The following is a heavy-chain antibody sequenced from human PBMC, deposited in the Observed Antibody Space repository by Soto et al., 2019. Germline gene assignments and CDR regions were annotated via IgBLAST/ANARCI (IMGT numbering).Heavy chain of an antibody. CDR3: AKEAGDH. V-gene: IGHV1-69*13. J-gene: IGHJ4*02. D-gene: IGHD3-10*01. CDR1: GGNFNTYA. CDR2: IIPMFDIK. Sequence: SVKVSCKTSGGNFNTYALTWVRQAPGQGLEWIGGIIPMFDIKNVAQRFQGRVTLNADDSMTTAYMEMTSLRSDDTAVYYCAKEAGDHWGQGTLVTVSS.